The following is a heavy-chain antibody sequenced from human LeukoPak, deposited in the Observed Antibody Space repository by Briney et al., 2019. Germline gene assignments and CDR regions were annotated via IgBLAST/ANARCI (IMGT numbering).Heavy chain of an antibody. CDR3: ARAIAAAGTDH. V-gene: IGHV3-21*01. D-gene: IGHD6-13*01. CDR1: GFTFSSYS. J-gene: IGHJ5*02. CDR2: ISSSSSYI. Sequence: GGSLRLSCAASGFTFSSYSMNWVRQAPGKGLEWVSSISSSSSYIYYADSVKGRFTISRDSAKNSLYLQMNSLRAEDTAVYYCARAIAAAGTDHWGQGTLVTVSS.